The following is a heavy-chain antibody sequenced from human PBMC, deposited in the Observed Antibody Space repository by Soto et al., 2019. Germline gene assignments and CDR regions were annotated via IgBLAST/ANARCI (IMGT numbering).Heavy chain of an antibody. D-gene: IGHD3-3*01. J-gene: IGHJ4*02. Sequence: QVHLVQSGAEVTKPGASVKVSCKASGYTFTNYGINWVRRAPGQGLEWMGWISAHSGDTKYAQRFRDRVTMTTDTSTTTAYLELRSLTSDDTAVYYCARTITMRFLAPAHWGQGTLVTVSS. CDR2: ISAHSGDT. CDR1: GYTFTNYG. CDR3: ARTITMRFLAPAH. V-gene: IGHV1-18*01.